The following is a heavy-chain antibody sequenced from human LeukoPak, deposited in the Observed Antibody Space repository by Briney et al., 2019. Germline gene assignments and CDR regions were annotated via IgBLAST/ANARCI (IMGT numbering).Heavy chain of an antibody. CDR2: ISGSGGST. CDR1: GFTFSSYG. Sequence: GGSLRLSCAASGFTFSSYGMHWVRQAPGKGREWVSAISGSGGSTYYADSVKGRFTISRDNSKNTLYLQMNSLRAEDTAVYYCAKGIACSSTSCYHFDYWGQGTLVTVSS. CDR3: AKGIACSSTSCYHFDY. J-gene: IGHJ4*02. D-gene: IGHD2-2*01. V-gene: IGHV3-23*01.